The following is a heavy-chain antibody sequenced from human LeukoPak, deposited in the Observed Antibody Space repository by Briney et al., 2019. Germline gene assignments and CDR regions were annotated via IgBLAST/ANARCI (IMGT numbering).Heavy chain of an antibody. CDR3: ARDGVGWGRITMVRGVIGIDY. D-gene: IGHD3-10*01. J-gene: IGHJ4*02. Sequence: PGGSLRLSCAASGFNFSSYGMHWVRQAPGKGLEWVSSISSSSSYIYYADSVKGRFTISRDNAKNSLYLQMNSLRAEDTAVYYCARDGVGWGRITMVRGVIGIDYWGQGTLVTVSS. CDR1: GFNFSSYG. V-gene: IGHV3-21*01. CDR2: ISSSSSYI.